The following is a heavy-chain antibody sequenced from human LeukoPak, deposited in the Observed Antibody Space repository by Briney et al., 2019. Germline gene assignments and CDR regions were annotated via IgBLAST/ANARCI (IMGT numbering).Heavy chain of an antibody. CDR2: IKQDGSEK. V-gene: IGHV3-7*01. Sequence: GGSLRLSCAASGFTFSSYWMSWVRQAPGKGLEWVANIKQDGSEKYYVDSVKGRFTISRDNAKNSLYLQMNSLRAEDTAVYYCARAYSSGWYRTFDYWGQGTLVTVSS. D-gene: IGHD6-19*01. J-gene: IGHJ4*02. CDR1: GFTFSSYW. CDR3: ARAYSSGWYRTFDY.